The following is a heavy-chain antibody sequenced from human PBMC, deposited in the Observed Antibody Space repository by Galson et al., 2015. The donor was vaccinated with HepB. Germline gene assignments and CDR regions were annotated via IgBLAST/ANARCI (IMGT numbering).Heavy chain of an antibody. CDR1: GYTFTGYY. Sequence: SVKVSCKASGYTFTGYYMHWVRQAPGQGLEWMGWINPNGGGTNYAQKFQGRVTMTRDTSISTAYMELSRLRSDDTAVYYCARGSSGWDDAFDIWGQGTMVTVSS. V-gene: IGHV1-2*02. CDR3: ARGSSGWDDAFDI. D-gene: IGHD6-19*01. J-gene: IGHJ3*02. CDR2: INPNGGGT.